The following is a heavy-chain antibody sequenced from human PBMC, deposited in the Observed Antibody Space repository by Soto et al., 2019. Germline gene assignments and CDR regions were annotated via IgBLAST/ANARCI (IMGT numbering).Heavy chain of an antibody. CDR2: IYWNAEQ. CDR1: GFSLTSGVVG. CDR3: AHRLPGPSGYDV. J-gene: IGHJ6*02. V-gene: IGHV2-5*01. D-gene: IGHD6-13*01. Sequence: QITLKESGPTLVKPTQTLTLTCTFSGFSLTSGVVGVGWIRQPPGEALEWLALIYWNAEQYYNPSLRNRLTITRDTSKNQVVLTMTSMDPVDTATYYCAHRLPGPSGYDVWGQGTTVTVSS.